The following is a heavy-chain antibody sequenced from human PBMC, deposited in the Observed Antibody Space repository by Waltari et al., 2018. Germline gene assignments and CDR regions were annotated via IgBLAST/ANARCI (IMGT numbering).Heavy chain of an antibody. V-gene: IGHV1-24*01. CDR3: ATDYPYCSSTSCPPGWFDP. J-gene: IGHJ5*02. CDR1: GSTLTELS. Sequence: QVQLVQSGAEVKKPGASVKVSCKVSGSTLTELSMQWVRQAPGKGLEWMGGFDPEDGETIYAQKFQGRVTMTEDTSTDTAYMELSSLRSEDTAVYYCATDYPYCSSTSCPPGWFDPWGQGTLVTVSS. D-gene: IGHD2-2*01. CDR2: FDPEDGET.